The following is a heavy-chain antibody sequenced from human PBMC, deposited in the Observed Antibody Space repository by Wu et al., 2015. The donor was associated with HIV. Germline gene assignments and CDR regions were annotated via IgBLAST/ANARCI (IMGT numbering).Heavy chain of an antibody. CDR3: ARDRVAYCGDDCYSAFDY. J-gene: IGHJ4*02. CDR1: GGTFTSYA. CDR2: LIPVFKIS. D-gene: IGHD2-21*02. V-gene: IGHV1-69*12. Sequence: QVQLVQSGAEVKKPGSSVKVSCKASGGTFTSYAISWVRQAPGQGLEYMGCLIPVFKISNYAQKFQGRVTITADESSNTAYMEVNSLRSEDTAVYYCARDRVAYCGDDCYSAFDYWGQGTLVTVSS.